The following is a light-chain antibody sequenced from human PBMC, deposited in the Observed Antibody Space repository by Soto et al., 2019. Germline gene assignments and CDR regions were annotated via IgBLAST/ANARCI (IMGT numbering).Light chain of an antibody. V-gene: IGLV1-40*01. CDR1: SSNIGAGHD. Sequence: VLTQPPSVSGAPGQRVTISCTGSSSNIGAGHDVHWYQHLPGTTPKLLIYGNGNRPSGVPDRFSGSKSGTSASLAITGLQAEDEADYYCQSYDSSLSGSEVFGTGTKVTVL. CDR2: GNG. J-gene: IGLJ1*01. CDR3: QSYDSSLSGSEV.